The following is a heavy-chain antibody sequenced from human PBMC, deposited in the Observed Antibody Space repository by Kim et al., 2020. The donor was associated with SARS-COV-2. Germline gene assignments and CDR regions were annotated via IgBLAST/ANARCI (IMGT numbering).Heavy chain of an antibody. J-gene: IGHJ4*02. CDR2: I. Sequence: ICYADSVKGRFTNSRDNAKNSLYLQMNSLRAEDTAVYYCVSGRITGTFDYWGQGTLVTVSS. CDR3: VSGRITGTFDY. V-gene: IGHV3-21*01. D-gene: IGHD1-20*01.